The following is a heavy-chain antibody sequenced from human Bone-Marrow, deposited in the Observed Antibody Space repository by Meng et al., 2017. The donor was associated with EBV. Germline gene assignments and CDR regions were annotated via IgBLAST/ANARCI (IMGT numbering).Heavy chain of an antibody. Sequence: QEQLVQSGAEVKKPGASVKVSCKASGDTFTTNYDINWVRQATGQGLEWMGWMNPISGNTDYAQKFQGRVTMTRDTSTSTAYMELRSLRSDDTAVYYCARGRGYSGYDFDYWGQGTLVTVYS. CDR2: MNPISGNT. D-gene: IGHD5-12*01. CDR1: GDTFTTNYD. J-gene: IGHJ4*02. CDR3: ARGRGYSGYDFDY. V-gene: IGHV1-8*01.